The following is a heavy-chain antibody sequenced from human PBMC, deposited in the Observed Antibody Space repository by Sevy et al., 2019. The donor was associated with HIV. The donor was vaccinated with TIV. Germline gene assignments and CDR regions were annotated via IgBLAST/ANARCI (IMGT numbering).Heavy chain of an antibody. D-gene: IGHD3-9*01. CDR2: MTFDGSNQ. Sequence: GGSLRLSCKATGFSLINYAIHWVRQAPGKGLEWVAVMTFDGSNQYYADSVKGRFTISRDTSTNTVYLQMNSLRADDTALYFCAKVLNSQINTDDTFDIWGLGTMVTVSS. CDR1: GFSLINYA. CDR3: AKVLNSQINTDDTFDI. V-gene: IGHV3-33*03. J-gene: IGHJ3*02.